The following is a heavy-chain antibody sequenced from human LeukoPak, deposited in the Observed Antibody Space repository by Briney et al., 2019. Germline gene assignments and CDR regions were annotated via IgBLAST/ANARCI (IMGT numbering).Heavy chain of an antibody. CDR2: IIPILGIA. J-gene: IGHJ4*02. V-gene: IGHV1-69*04. Sequence: SVKVSCKASGGTFSSYAISWVRQAPGQGLEWMGRIIPILGIANYAQKFQGRVTITADKSTSTAYMELSSLRSEDTAVYYCARDKMRCSSTSCSLDYWGQGTLVTVSS. CDR3: ARDKMRCSSTSCSLDY. CDR1: GGTFSSYA. D-gene: IGHD2-2*01.